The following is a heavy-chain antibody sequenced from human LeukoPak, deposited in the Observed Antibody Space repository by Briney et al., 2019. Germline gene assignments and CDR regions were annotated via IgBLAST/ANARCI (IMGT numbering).Heavy chain of an antibody. Sequence: GGLLRLSCAASGFTFGDFAMHWVRHTAEKVLEWVSLKNGGGSSTYYADSVTGRFRISRDNSKNSLSLQMNSQRNEETALYYCAKGKYSSGWFPFDSWGQGTPVTVSS. CDR3: AKGKYSSGWFPFDS. CDR1: GFTFGDFA. CDR2: KNGGGSST. J-gene: IGHJ4*02. V-gene: IGHV3-43*02. D-gene: IGHD6-19*01.